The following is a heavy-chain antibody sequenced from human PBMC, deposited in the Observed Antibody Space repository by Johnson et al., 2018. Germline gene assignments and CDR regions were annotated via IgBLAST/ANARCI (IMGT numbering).Heavy chain of an antibody. CDR3: ANRPGGIAVAYYYYMDV. D-gene: IGHD6-19*01. CDR1: GFTFSSYA. J-gene: IGHJ6*03. Sequence: VQLVESGGGLVQPGGSLRLSCAASGFTFSSYAMSWVRQAPGKGLEWVSVISGSGGSTYYADSVKGRFTISSDNSKNTVYLQMNSLRAEDTAVYYCANRPGGIAVAYYYYMDVWGKGTTVTVSS. V-gene: IGHV3-23*04. CDR2: ISGSGGST.